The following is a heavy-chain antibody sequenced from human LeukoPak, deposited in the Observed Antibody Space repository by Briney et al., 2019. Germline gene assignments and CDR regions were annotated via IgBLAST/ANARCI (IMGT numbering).Heavy chain of an antibody. CDR2: IYHSGST. D-gene: IGHD4-11*01. Sequence: PSETLSLTCAVSGYSISSGYYWGWIRQPPGKGLEWIGSIYHSGSTYYNPSLKSRVTISVDTSKNQSSLKLSSVTAADTAVYYCARHAYSNYLLDYWGQGTLVTVSS. CDR3: ARHAYSNYLLDY. J-gene: IGHJ4*02. V-gene: IGHV4-38-2*01. CDR1: GYSISSGYY.